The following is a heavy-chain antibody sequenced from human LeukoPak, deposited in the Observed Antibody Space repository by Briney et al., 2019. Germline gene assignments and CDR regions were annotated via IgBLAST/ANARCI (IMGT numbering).Heavy chain of an antibody. CDR2: INTGGTVT. V-gene: IGHV3-74*01. CDR1: GFTFSKYW. Sequence: GGSLIPSCASSGFTFSKYWMRRVRPAGGKGLESVSLINTGGTVTTYADSEKGRFTVTTNNADNTLFLKMNSVRDEDTAVYYCATKQWLAPPPDSWGQGTPVTVSS. CDR3: ATKQWLAPPPDS. D-gene: IGHD6-19*01. J-gene: IGHJ4*02.